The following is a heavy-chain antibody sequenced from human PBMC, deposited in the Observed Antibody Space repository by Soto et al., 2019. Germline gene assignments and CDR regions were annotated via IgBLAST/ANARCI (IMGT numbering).Heavy chain of an antibody. CDR1: GGSISSSNW. CDR2: IYHSGSI. Sequence: SETLSLTCAVSGGSISSSNWWSWVRQPPGKGLEWIGEIYHSGSINYNPSLMSRVTISVDKSKNQFSLKLSSVTAADTAVYYCARKGYNWNQIGWFEPWGQGTLVTGSS. J-gene: IGHJ5*02. D-gene: IGHD1-20*01. CDR3: ARKGYNWNQIGWFEP. V-gene: IGHV4-4*02.